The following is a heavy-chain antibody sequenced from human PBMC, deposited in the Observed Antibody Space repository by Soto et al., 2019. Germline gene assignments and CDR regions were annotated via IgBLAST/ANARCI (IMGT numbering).Heavy chain of an antibody. J-gene: IGHJ4*02. CDR1: GGSLSTYY. D-gene: IGHD1-26*01. CDR2: IYYTGST. CDR3: ARDKGGWPDY. Sequence: QVQLQESGPGLVKPSETLSLTCTVSGGSLSTYYWSWIRQPPGKGLAWIGYIYYTGSTHYNPSLKSRVSISLDTSKNHFSLQLTSVTAADTAVYYCARDKGGWPDYWGQGTLVTVSS. V-gene: IGHV4-59*01.